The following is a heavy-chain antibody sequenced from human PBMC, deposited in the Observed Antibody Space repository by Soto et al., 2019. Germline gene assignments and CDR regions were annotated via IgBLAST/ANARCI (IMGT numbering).Heavy chain of an antibody. CDR3: MNYKSGWEY. CDR1: GVSISSRDYY. J-gene: IGHJ4*02. V-gene: IGHV4-39*01. Sequence: QLQLQESGPGLVQPSETLSLTCTVSGVSISSRDYYWGWIRQPPGKGLEWIGMISYSGSTHYSPSLKSRVTISADTSNNQLSLRLSSVTAADTAVFHCMNYKSGWEYWGQGTVVTVSS. D-gene: IGHD6-19*01. CDR2: ISYSGST.